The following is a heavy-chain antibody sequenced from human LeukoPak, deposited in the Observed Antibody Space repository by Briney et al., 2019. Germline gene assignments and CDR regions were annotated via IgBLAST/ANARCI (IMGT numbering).Heavy chain of an antibody. D-gene: IGHD6-25*01. CDR3: ARGIWQRAFDY. V-gene: IGHV3-66*01. Sequence: PVGSLRLSCAASGFIVSSNYMSWVRQAPGKGLEWVSVIYSGGNTYYADSVKGRFTISRDNSKNTVYLQMNSLRAEDTAVYYCARGIWQRAFDYWGQGTLVTVSS. CDR2: IYSGGNT. J-gene: IGHJ4*02. CDR1: GFIVSSNY.